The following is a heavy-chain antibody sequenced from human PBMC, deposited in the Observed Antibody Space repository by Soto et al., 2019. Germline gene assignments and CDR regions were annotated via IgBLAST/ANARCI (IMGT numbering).Heavy chain of an antibody. CDR1: GGTFSSYA. CDR2: IIPIFGTA. V-gene: IGHV1-69*06. J-gene: IGHJ6*02. D-gene: IGHD5-12*01. CDR3: ARVRDSGYDSYYYYYGMDV. Sequence: SVKVSCKASGGTFSSYAISWVRQAPGQGLEWMGGIIPIFGTANYAQKFQGRVTITADKSTSTAYMELSSLRSEDTAVYYCARVRDSGYDSYYYYYGMDVWGQGTTVTVSS.